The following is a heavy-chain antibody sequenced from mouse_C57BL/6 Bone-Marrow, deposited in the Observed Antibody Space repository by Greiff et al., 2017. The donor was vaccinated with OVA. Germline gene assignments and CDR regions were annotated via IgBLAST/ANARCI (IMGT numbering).Heavy chain of an antibody. Sequence: EVQLQQSGAELVRPGASVKLSCTASGFNIKDDYMHWVKQRPEQGLEWIGWIDPENGDTEYASKFQGKAAITADTSSNTAYLQLSSLTSEDTAVYYCTPSYYWYFDVWGTGTTVTVSS. CDR2: IDPENGDT. V-gene: IGHV14-4*01. D-gene: IGHD1-1*01. CDR1: GFNIKDDY. J-gene: IGHJ1*03. CDR3: TPSYYWYFDV.